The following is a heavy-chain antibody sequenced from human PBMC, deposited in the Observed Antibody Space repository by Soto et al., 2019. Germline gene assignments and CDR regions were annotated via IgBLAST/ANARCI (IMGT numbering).Heavy chain of an antibody. Sequence: GGSLRLSCAASGFTFSGSAMHWVRQASGKGLEWVGRIRSKANSYATAYAASVKGRFTISRDDSKNTAYLQMNSLKTEDTAVYYCTRHKDSSGWYPDYYYGMDVWGQGTTVTVSS. CDR2: IRSKANSYAT. CDR1: GFTFSGSA. CDR3: TRHKDSSGWYPDYYYGMDV. J-gene: IGHJ6*02. D-gene: IGHD6-19*01. V-gene: IGHV3-73*01.